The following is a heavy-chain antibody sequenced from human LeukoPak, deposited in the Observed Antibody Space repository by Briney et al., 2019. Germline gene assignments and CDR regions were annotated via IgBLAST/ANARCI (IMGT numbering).Heavy chain of an antibody. CDR2: INQDGSEE. J-gene: IGHJ4*02. Sequence: GGSLRLSCAASGFPFSSHWVSWFRQSPGKGLEGVAHINQDGSEEYYVDSVKGRFTVSRDNAKNSLYLQMNSLRAEDTAVYYCAVYCSGTNCQRMGGPPFAHWGQGALVTVSS. D-gene: IGHD2-2*01. CDR3: AVYCSGTNCQRMGGPPFAH. V-gene: IGHV3-7*01. CDR1: GFPFSSHW.